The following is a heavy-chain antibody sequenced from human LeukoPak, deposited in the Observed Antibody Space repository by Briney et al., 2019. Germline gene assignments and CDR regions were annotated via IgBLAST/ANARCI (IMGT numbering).Heavy chain of an antibody. CDR2: FYYSGST. Sequence: SETLSLTCTVSGDYISSSYWNWIRQPPGKGLEWIGYFYYSGSTNYNPSLKSRVTISVDTSRNRFSLNLSSVTAADTAVYYCARHANPYSSNWFDYWGQGTLVTVSS. D-gene: IGHD6-13*01. J-gene: IGHJ4*02. V-gene: IGHV4-59*08. CDR3: ARHANPYSSNWFDY. CDR1: GDYISSSY.